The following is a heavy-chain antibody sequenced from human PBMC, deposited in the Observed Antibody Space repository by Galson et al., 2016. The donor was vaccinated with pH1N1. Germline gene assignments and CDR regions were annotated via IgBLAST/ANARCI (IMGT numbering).Heavy chain of an antibody. V-gene: IGHV1-8*03. Sequence: SVKVSCKVSGYPFSSHDINWVRQAPGQGLEWMGWMRPNTGQTGSAQKFQGRVTITGDTSTSTAYMELSSLRFDDTALYYCARAGCVSGSCRTGIHYYMDVWGEGTTVTVTS. J-gene: IGHJ6*03. CDR3: ARAGCVSGSCRTGIHYYMDV. D-gene: IGHD2-15*01. CDR2: MRPNTGQT. CDR1: GYPFSSHD.